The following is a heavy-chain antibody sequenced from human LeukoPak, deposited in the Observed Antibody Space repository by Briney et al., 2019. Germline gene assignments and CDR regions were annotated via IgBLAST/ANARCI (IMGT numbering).Heavy chain of an antibody. D-gene: IGHD3-3*01. CDR3: AQTGGYYRPFDY. CDR1: GGSISSSSNY. V-gene: IGHV4-39*02. J-gene: IGHJ4*02. Sequence: PSETLSLTCTVSGGSISSSSNYWGWIRQPPGKGLEWIGSIYYSGSTYYNPSLKSRVTISVDTSKNHFSLKLSSVTAADTAVYYCAQTGGYYRPFDYWGQGTLVTVSS. CDR2: IYYSGST.